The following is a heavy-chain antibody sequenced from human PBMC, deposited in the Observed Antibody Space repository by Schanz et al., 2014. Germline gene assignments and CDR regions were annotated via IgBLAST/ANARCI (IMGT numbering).Heavy chain of an antibody. D-gene: IGHD2-15*01. V-gene: IGHV4-34*01. J-gene: IGHJ4*02. CDR1: GGSFSGYY. CDR3: ARDRGYCSGGSCLTFDY. Sequence: QVQLQQWGAGLLKPSETLSLTCGVFGGSFSGYYWSWIRQPPGKGLEWIGEIYHTGSTNYNPSLKSRVTMSVDTSKNHFSLKLSSVTAADTAVYYCARDRGYCSGGSCLTFDYWGQGTLVTVSS. CDR2: IYHTGST.